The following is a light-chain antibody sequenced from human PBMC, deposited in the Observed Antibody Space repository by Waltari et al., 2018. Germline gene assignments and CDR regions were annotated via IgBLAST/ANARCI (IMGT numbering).Light chain of an antibody. J-gene: IGLJ3*02. CDR2: VNSDGSH. CDR1: SRHSSYI. Sequence: QLVLTQSPSASASLRASVNLTCTLSSRHSSYIIAWHPQQPEKGPRYLMKVNSDGSHSKGDEIPDRFSGSSSGAERYLTISSRQSEDEADYYCQTGGHGTWVFGGGTKLTVL. CDR3: QTGGHGTWV. V-gene: IGLV4-69*01.